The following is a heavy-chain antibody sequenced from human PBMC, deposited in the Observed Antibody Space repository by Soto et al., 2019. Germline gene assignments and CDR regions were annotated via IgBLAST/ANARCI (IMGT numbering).Heavy chain of an antibody. CDR2: MNPNSGGS. V-gene: IGHV1-2*02. D-gene: IGHD1-7*01. J-gene: IGHJ3*01. CDR3: ARKRPLNSPSDAFDL. Sequence: QVHLVQSGAEVKKPGASVKVSCMASGYNFIAQNIHWVRQAPGLGLEWMGKMNPNSGGSDYAQEFQGRVTVPRGKSTSPVYMELTSLKSDGTAVYYCARKRPLNSPSDAFDLCGQGTMVIVSS. CDR1: GYNFIAQN.